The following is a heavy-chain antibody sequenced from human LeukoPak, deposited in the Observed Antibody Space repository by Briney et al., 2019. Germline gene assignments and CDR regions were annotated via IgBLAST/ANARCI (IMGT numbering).Heavy chain of an antibody. Sequence: GGSLSLSCAATGFTFDTYSMNWVRQALGKGIEWVSYISSSSSNIKYADSVKGRFTISRDNAKNSLFLQMNSLRAEDTAVYYCARVYTSSWYDYWGQGTLVTVSS. J-gene: IGHJ4*02. CDR2: ISSSSSNI. CDR1: GFTFDTYS. V-gene: IGHV3-48*01. D-gene: IGHD6-13*01. CDR3: ARVYTSSWYDY.